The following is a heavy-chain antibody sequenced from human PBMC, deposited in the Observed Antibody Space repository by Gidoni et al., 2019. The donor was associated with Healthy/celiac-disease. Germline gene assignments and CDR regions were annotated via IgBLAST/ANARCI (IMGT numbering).Heavy chain of an antibody. Sequence: QVQLQQSGPGLVKPSQTLSLTCAIPGDSVSSNSAAWNWIRQSPSRGLEWRGRTYYRSKWYNDYAVSVKSRITINPDTSKNQFSLQLNSVTPEDTAVYYCARGYSSGWYAGRGYYYGMDVWGQGTTVTVSS. V-gene: IGHV6-1*01. CDR2: TYYRSKWYN. CDR3: ARGYSSGWYAGRGYYYGMDV. CDR1: GDSVSSNSAA. J-gene: IGHJ6*02. D-gene: IGHD6-19*01.